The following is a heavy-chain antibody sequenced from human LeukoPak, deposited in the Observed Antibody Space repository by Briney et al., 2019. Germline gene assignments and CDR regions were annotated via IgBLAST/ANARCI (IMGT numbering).Heavy chain of an antibody. CDR1: GGTFSSYA. D-gene: IGHD4-17*01. CDR3: ARADYGDYGFFDI. Sequence: SVKASCKASGGTFSSYAISWVRQAPGQGLEWMGGIIPIFGTANYAQKFQGRVTITTDESTSTAYMELSSLRSEDTAVYYCARADYGDYGFFDIWGQGTMVTVSS. CDR2: IIPIFGTA. J-gene: IGHJ3*02. V-gene: IGHV1-69*05.